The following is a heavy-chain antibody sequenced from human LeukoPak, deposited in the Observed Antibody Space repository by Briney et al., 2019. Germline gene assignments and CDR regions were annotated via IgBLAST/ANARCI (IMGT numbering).Heavy chain of an antibody. D-gene: IGHD3-3*01. J-gene: IGHJ5*02. CDR2: IYYSGST. CDR3: ARHTRHLYDFWSGYQLDWFDP. V-gene: IGHV4-59*08. Sequence: PSETLSLTCTVSGGSISSYYWSWIRQPPGKGLEWIGYIYYSGSTNYNPSLKSRVTISVDTSKNQFSLKLSSVTAADTAVYYCARHTRHLYDFWSGYQLDWFDPWGQGTLVTVSS. CDR1: GGSISSYY.